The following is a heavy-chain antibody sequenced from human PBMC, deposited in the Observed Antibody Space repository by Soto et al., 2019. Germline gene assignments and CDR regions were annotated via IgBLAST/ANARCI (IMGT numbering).Heavy chain of an antibody. Sequence: QLQLQESGPGLVKPSETLSLTCTVSGGSISSSSYYWGWIRQPPGKGLEWIGSIYYSGSTYYNPSLKRRLTISVDTSKNQFSLKLRSVTAADTAVYYCARYYDSSGNFDYWGQGTLVTVSS. V-gene: IGHV4-39*01. D-gene: IGHD3-22*01. CDR1: GGSISSSSYY. CDR2: IYYSGST. J-gene: IGHJ4*02. CDR3: ARYYDSSGNFDY.